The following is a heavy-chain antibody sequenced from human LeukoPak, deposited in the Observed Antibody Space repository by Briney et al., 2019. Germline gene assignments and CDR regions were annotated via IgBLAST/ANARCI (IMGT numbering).Heavy chain of an antibody. D-gene: IGHD3-3*01. CDR2: INPNSGGT. J-gene: IGHJ5*02. CDR1: GYTFTGYY. CDR3: ARGLYDFWSGYPLNWFDP. V-gene: IGHV1-2*02. Sequence: ASVKVSCKASGYTFTGYYMHWVRQAPGQGLEWMGWINPNSGGTNYAQKFQGRVTMIRDTSISTAYMELSRLRSDDTAVYYCARGLYDFWSGYPLNWFDPWGQGTLVTVSS.